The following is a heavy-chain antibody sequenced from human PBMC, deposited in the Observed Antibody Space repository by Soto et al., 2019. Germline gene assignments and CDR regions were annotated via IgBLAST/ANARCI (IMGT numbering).Heavy chain of an antibody. V-gene: IGHV4-34*01. CDR2: INHSGST. CDR3: ARGSVIRIVGATTSFHY. Sequence: PSETLSLTCAVYGGSFSGYYWSWIRLPPGKGLEWIGEINHSGSTNYNPSLKSRVTISVDTSKNQFSLKLSSVTAADTAVYYCARGSVIRIVGATTSFHYWGQRTLVTVSS. J-gene: IGHJ4*02. CDR1: GGSFSGYY. D-gene: IGHD1-26*01.